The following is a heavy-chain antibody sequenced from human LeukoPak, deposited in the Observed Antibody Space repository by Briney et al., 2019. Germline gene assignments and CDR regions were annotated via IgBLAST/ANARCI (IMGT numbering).Heavy chain of an antibody. CDR1: GGSISSYY. J-gene: IGHJ4*02. D-gene: IGHD5-18*01. V-gene: IGHV4-59*08. Sequence: PSETLSLTCTVSGGSISSYYCSWIRQPPGKGLEWIGYIYYSGSTNYNPSLKSRVTISVDTSKNQFSLKLSSVTAADTAVYYCASQDVDTAMGIDYWGQGTLVTVSS. CDR2: IYYSGST. CDR3: ASQDVDTAMGIDY.